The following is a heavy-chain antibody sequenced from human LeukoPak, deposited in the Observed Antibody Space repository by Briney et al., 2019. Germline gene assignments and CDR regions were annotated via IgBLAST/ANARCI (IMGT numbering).Heavy chain of an antibody. CDR1: GFTISSNS. Sequence: PGGSLRLSCTVSGFTISSNSMSWVRQAPGKGLEWVSFIYSGGNTHYSDSVKGRFTISRDNSKNTLYLQMNSLRAEDTAVYYCARDPGIQLRYYFDYWGQGTLVTVSS. D-gene: IGHD5-18*01. CDR2: IYSGGNT. CDR3: ARDPGIQLRYYFDY. J-gene: IGHJ4*02. V-gene: IGHV3-53*01.